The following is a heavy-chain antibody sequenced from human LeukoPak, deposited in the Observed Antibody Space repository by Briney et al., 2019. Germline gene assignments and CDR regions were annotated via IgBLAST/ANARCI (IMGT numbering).Heavy chain of an antibody. CDR2: INHSGST. D-gene: IGHD1-14*01. CDR1: GGSFSGYY. CDR3: AREPWSGTYYFDY. J-gene: IGHJ4*02. V-gene: IGHV4-34*01. Sequence: ASETLSLTCAAYGGSFSGYYWSWIRQPPGKGLEWIGEINHSGSTNYNPSLKSRVTISVDTSKNQFSLKLSSVTAADTAVYYCAREPWSGTYYFDYWGQGTLVTVSS.